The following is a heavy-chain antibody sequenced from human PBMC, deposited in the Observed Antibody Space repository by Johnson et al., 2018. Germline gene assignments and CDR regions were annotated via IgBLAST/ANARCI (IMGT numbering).Heavy chain of an antibody. Sequence: VQLVESGGGLVQPGGSLRLSCAASGFTFSSYWMSWVRQAPGKGLEWVANIKQDGREKYDVDSVKGRFTISRDNAKNSLYLQMNSLRAEDTDVYYCARIYCTNGVCYTPLDAFDIWGQGTMVTVSS. V-gene: IGHV3-7*01. CDR2: IKQDGREK. J-gene: IGHJ3*02. D-gene: IGHD2-8*01. CDR1: GFTFSSYW. CDR3: ARIYCTNGVCYTPLDAFDI.